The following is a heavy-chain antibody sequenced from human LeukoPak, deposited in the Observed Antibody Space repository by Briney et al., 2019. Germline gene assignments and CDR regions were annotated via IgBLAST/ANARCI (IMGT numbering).Heavy chain of an antibody. CDR1: GGSFSGYY. CDR3: ARDLTSWYFDV. CDR2: INHSGST. V-gene: IGHV4-34*01. J-gene: IGHJ2*01. Sequence: SETLSLTCAVYGGSFSGYYWSWIRQPPGKGLEWIGEINHSGSTNYSPSLKSRVTISVDTSKNLFSLKLYSVTAADTAVYYCARDLTSWYFDVWGRGTLVTVSS.